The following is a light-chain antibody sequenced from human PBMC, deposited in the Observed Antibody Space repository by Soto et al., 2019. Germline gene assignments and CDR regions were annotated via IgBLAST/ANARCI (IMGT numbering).Light chain of an antibody. CDR2: EDT. CDR3: CSYAGITTLL. J-gene: IGLJ2*01. Sequence: QSVLTQPASVSGSPGQSITISCTGTSSDIGCFNLVSWYQQHPGKAPKLIIYEDTKRPSGVSNRFSGSKSGNTASLTISGLQAEDEADYYCCSYAGITTLLFGGGTKVTVL. V-gene: IGLV2-23*01. CDR1: SSDIGCFNL.